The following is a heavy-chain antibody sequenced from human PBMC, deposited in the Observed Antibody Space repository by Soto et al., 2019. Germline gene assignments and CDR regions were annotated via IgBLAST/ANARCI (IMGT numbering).Heavy chain of an antibody. CDR2: IWYDGSNK. CDR3: ARAACGFDY. J-gene: IGHJ4*02. Sequence: QVQLVESGGGVVQPGRSLRLSCAASGFTFSSYGTHWVRQAPGKGLEWVAVIWYDGSNKYYADSVKGRFTISRDNSKKTLYLQMNRLRAEDTAVYYCARAACGFDYWGQGTLVTVSS. CDR1: GFTFSSYG. V-gene: IGHV3-33*01.